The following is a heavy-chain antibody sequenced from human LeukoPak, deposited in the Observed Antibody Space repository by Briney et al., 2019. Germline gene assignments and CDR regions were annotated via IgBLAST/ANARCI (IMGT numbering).Heavy chain of an antibody. J-gene: IGHJ3*02. D-gene: IGHD3-22*01. CDR3: ARDFVEVDTYYYDSSGLTEAAFDI. V-gene: IGHV3-48*04. CDR2: ISSSSSTI. CDR1: GFTFSSYS. Sequence: GGSLRLSCAASGFTFSSYSMNWVRQAPGKGLEWVSYISSSSSTIYYADSVKGRFTISRDNAKNSLYLQMNSLRAEDTAVYYCARDFVEVDTYYYDSSGLTEAAFDIWGQGTMVTVSS.